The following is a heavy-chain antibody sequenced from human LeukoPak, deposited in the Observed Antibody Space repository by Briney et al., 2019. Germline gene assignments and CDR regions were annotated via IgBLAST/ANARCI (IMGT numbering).Heavy chain of an antibody. J-gene: IGHJ4*02. CDR2: INHSGST. D-gene: IGHD4-17*01. V-gene: IGHV4-38-2*02. CDR1: GYSISSGYY. CDR3: ARDYGDYAFDY. Sequence: SETLSLTCTVSGYSISSGYYWGWIRQPPGKGLEWIGSINHSGSTNYNPSLKSRVTISVDTSKNQFSLKLSSVTAADTAVYYCARDYGDYAFDYWGQGTLVTVSS.